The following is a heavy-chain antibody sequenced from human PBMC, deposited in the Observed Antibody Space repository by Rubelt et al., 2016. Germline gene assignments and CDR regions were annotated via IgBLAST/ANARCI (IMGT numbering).Heavy chain of an antibody. V-gene: IGHV4-39*07. CDR3: ARDLEVDTLFLKEVS. CDR2: VYYDGKT. D-gene: IGHD5-18*01. Sequence: GKGLEWIGNVYYDGKTNYNPSLKSRVTISIDSSRNQYSLRLDSVTAADTALYYCARDLEVDTLFLKEVSWGQGTLVAVSS. J-gene: IGHJ5*02.